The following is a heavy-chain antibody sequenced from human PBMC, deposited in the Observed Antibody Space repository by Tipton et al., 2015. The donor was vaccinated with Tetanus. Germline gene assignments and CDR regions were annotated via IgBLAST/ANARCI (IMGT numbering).Heavy chain of an antibody. V-gene: IGHV4-34*01. D-gene: IGHD5-24*01. Sequence: TLSLTCAVYYDSFYGYYWSWVRQSTGKGLEWIGEISHSGSSSYSPSLKSRVTISVDTSKNQFSLRLRSVAAADTAVYYCARGGRDAYNNPLGAFDVWGRGTTVTVSS. J-gene: IGHJ3*01. CDR2: ISHSGSS. CDR1: YDSFYGYY. CDR3: ARGGRDAYNNPLGAFDV.